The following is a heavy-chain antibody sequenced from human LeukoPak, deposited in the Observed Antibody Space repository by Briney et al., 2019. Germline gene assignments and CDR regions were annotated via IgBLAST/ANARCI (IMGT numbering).Heavy chain of an antibody. D-gene: IGHD5-12*01. V-gene: IGHV3-33*08. J-gene: IGHJ4*02. Sequence: GGSLRLSCAASGFTFSRHGMHWVRQAPGKGLEWVAVIGDTGRAKYYADSVEGRFTISRDNAKNTVYLQMNSLRAEDTAVYYCTRGKYGGYFIDYWGQGTLVTVSS. CDR2: IGDTGRAK. CDR1: GFTFSRHG. CDR3: TRGKYGGYFIDY.